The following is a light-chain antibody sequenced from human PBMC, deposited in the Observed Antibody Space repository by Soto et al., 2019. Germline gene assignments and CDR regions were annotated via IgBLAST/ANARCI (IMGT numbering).Light chain of an antibody. V-gene: IGKV3-20*01. CDR3: QQYGSSPLT. CDR2: RGS. J-gene: IGKJ4*01. CDR1: ESVPLNY. Sequence: IVLTQSPGRLCLSPGERATLSCSSGESVPLNYLAWYQQKPGQTPRVLIYRGSNRATGIPDRFSGSGSGTDFTLTISRLEPADFAVYYCQQYGSSPLTFGGGTKVDI.